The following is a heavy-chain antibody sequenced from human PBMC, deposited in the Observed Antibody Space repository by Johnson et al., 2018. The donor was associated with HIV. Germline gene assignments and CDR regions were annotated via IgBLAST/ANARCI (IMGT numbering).Heavy chain of an antibody. CDR1: GFTFEEYG. V-gene: IGHV3-9*01. CDR3: AREQLQFSFCDI. Sequence: VQLVESGGGLAQPGRSLRLSCVASGFTFEEYGMHWVRQAPGKGLEWVSGITWNSGSVAYADSVKGRFTISRDNVRNSLYLQMNILRAEDTAVFYCAREQLQFSFCDIWGQGTMVTVSS. CDR2: ITWNSGSV. D-gene: IGHD3-3*01. J-gene: IGHJ3*02.